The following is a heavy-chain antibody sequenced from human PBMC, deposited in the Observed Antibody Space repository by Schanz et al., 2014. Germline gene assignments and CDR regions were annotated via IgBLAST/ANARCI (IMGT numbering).Heavy chain of an antibody. D-gene: IGHD3-3*01. CDR3: ARDRRFFDRDDLYYFDS. CDR1: GYIFINSG. J-gene: IGHJ4*02. V-gene: IGHV1-18*01. Sequence: QIQLVQSGPEVKKPGATVKVSCKASGYIFINSGISWVRQAPGQGLEWMGWISVYNHNKEYDQKFQGRVTMTTDTSTSTAYMALTDLRSDDTAVYYGARDRRFFDRDDLYYFDSWGQGTLXTVSS. CDR2: ISVYNHNK.